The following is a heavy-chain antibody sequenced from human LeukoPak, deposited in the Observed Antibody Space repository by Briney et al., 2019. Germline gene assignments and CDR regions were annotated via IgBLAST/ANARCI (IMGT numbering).Heavy chain of an antibody. Sequence: GGSPRLSCAASGFTFSNYGMHWVRQAPGKGLEWVTFIRYDGSNKFYADSVKGRFTISRDNSKNTLYLQMNSLRGEDSAVYYCATHTGYFDYWGQGTLVTVSS. V-gene: IGHV3-30*02. J-gene: IGHJ4*02. CDR1: GFTFSNYG. D-gene: IGHD4-17*01. CDR2: IRYDGSNK. CDR3: ATHTGYFDY.